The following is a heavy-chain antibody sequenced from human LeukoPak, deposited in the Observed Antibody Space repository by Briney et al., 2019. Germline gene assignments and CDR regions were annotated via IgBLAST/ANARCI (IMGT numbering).Heavy chain of an antibody. CDR2: IWYDGSNK. CDR1: AFTFSNHA. V-gene: IGHV3-33*08. D-gene: IGHD3-22*01. CDR3: ARDFGIVVVISGIDY. Sequence: PGGSLRLSCAASAFTFSNHATSWVRQAPGKGLEWVAVIWYDGSNKYYADSVKGRFTISRDNSKNTLYLQMNSLRAEDTAVYYCARDFGIVVVISGIDYWGQGTLVTVSS. J-gene: IGHJ4*02.